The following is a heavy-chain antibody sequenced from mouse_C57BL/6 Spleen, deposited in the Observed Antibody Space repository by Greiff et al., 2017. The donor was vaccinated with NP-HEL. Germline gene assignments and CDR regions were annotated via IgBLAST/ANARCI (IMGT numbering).Heavy chain of an antibody. CDR1: GFSLTSYG. CDR2: IWRGGST. V-gene: IGHV2-2*01. CDR3: ARNNWGPDY. J-gene: IGHJ2*01. D-gene: IGHD4-1*02. Sequence: VKLVESGPGLVQPSQSLSITCPVSGFSLTSYGVHWVRQSPGKGLEWLGVIWRGGSTDYNAAFISRLSISKDNSKSQVFFKMNSLQADDTAIYYCARNNWGPDYWGQGTTLTVAS.